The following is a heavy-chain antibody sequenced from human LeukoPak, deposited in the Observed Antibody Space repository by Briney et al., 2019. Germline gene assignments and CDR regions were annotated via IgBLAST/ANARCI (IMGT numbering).Heavy chain of an antibody. CDR3: AKDGGNWYDSRGNHLMRSYMDV. CDR2: ISYDSEGD. V-gene: IGHV3-30*18. Sequence: PGGSLRLSCVTSGFTFSNYGMHWVRQLPGKGLEWVAVISYDSEGDYHVDSVKGRFTISRDNSKNTLYLLMNSLRVEDTAVYYCAKDGGNWYDSRGNHLMRSYMDVWGKGTTVTVSS. J-gene: IGHJ6*03. CDR1: GFTFSNYG. D-gene: IGHD3-16*01.